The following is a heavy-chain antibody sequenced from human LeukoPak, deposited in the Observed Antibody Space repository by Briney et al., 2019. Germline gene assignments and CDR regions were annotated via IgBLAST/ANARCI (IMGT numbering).Heavy chain of an antibody. CDR2: INPNSGGT. J-gene: IGHJ4*02. D-gene: IGHD2-15*01. V-gene: IGHV1-2*02. CDR1: GYTFTGYY. Sequence: ASVKVSCKASGYTFTGYYMHWVRQAPGQGLEWMGWINPNSGGTNYAQKFQGRVTMTTDTSISTAYMELSRLRSDDTAVYYCARDFVVAATPEYYFDYWGQGTLVTVSS. CDR3: ARDFVVAATPEYYFDY.